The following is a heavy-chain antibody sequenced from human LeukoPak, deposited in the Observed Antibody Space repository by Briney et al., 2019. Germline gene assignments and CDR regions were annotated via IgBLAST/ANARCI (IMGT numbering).Heavy chain of an antibody. Sequence: PGGSLPLSCAASGFTVSSNYMSWVRQAPGKGLEWVSVIYSGGSTYYADSVKGRFTISRDNSKNTLYLQMNSLRAEDTAVYYCAREKPHYYGSGSYFDYWGQGTLVTVSS. CDR2: IYSGGST. V-gene: IGHV3-53*01. D-gene: IGHD3-10*01. CDR1: GFTVSSNY. J-gene: IGHJ4*02. CDR3: AREKPHYYGSGSYFDY.